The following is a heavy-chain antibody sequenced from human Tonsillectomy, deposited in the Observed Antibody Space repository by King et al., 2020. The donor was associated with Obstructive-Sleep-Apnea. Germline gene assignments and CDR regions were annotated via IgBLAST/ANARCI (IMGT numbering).Heavy chain of an antibody. Sequence: VQLVESGGGLVKPGGSLRLSCAASGFTFSSYSMNWVRQAPGKGLEWVSSISSRSSYIYYADSVKGRFTISRDNAKNSLYLQMNSLRAEDTAVYYCARDYSSSWYYGYFDYWGQGTLVTVSS. CDR3: ARDYSSSWYYGYFDY. CDR2: ISSRSSYI. V-gene: IGHV3-21*01. D-gene: IGHD6-13*01. J-gene: IGHJ4*02. CDR1: GFTFSSYS.